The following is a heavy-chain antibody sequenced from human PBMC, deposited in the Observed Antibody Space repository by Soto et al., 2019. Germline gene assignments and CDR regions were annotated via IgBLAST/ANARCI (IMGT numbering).Heavy chain of an antibody. CDR3: ARHEYSSSWYLRYYFDY. CDR2: IYYSGST. V-gene: IGHV4-61*01. J-gene: IGHJ4*02. Sequence: SETLSLTCTVSGGSVSSGSYYWSWIRQPPGKGLEWIGYIYYSGSTNYNPSLKSRVTISVDTSKNQFSLKLSSVTAADTAMYYCARHEYSSSWYLRYYFDYWGQGTLVTVSS. D-gene: IGHD6-13*01. CDR1: GGSVSSGSYY.